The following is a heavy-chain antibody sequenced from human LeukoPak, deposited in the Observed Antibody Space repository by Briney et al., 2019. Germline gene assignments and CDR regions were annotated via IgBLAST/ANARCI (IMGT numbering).Heavy chain of an antibody. CDR3: MKGGYCSGGSCYNWFDP. CDR1: GFTFSSYA. D-gene: IGHD2-15*01. J-gene: IGHJ5*02. Sequence: GGSLRLSCAASGFTFSSYAMSWVRQAPGKGLEWVSAISGSGGSTYYADSVKGRFTISRDNSKNTLYLQMNSLRAEDTAVYYCMKGGYCSGGSCYNWFDPWGQGTLVTVSS. CDR2: ISGSGGST. V-gene: IGHV3-23*01.